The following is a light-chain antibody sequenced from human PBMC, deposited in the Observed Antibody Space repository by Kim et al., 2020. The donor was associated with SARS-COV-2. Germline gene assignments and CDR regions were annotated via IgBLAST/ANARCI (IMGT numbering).Light chain of an antibody. J-gene: IGLJ3*02. CDR2: KEN. Sequence: SVAPGQTARITCSGDVLAKKYARWFQKKPGQAPGLVIYKENERPSGIPERFSGSSSGTTVTLTISGGQVEDEADYYCYSAVDNNWVFGGGTQLTVL. V-gene: IGLV3-27*01. CDR1: VLAKKY. CDR3: YSAVDNNWV.